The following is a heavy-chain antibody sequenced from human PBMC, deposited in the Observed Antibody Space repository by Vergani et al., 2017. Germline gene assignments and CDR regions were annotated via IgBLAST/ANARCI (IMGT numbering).Heavy chain of an antibody. CDR2: ISYDGSNK. D-gene: IGHD3-10*01. Sequence: QVQLVESGGGVVQPGRSLRLSCAASGFTFSSYGMHWVRQAPGKGLEWVAVISYDGSNKYYADSVKGRFTISRDNAKNSLYLQMNSLRAEDTAVYYCARGDIPGVWGKGTTVTVSS. V-gene: IGHV3-30*03. J-gene: IGHJ6*04. CDR1: GFTFSSYG. CDR3: ARGDIPGV.